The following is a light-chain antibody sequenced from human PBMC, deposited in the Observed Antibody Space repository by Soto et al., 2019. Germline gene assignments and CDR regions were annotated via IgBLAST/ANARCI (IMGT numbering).Light chain of an antibody. CDR3: TSYAGSNNYV. CDR1: SSDVGGYNY. CDR2: EVS. V-gene: IGLV2-14*01. J-gene: IGLJ1*01. Sequence: QSALTQPASVSGSPGQSITISCTGTSSDVGGYNYVSWYQQHPGKAPKLIIYEVSNRPTGVSNRFSGSKSGHTASLTISGLQSEDEADYFCTSYAGSNNYVFGTGTKVTVL.